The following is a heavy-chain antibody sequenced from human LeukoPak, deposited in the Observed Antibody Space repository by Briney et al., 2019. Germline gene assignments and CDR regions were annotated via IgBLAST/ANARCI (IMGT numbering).Heavy chain of an antibody. Sequence: GGSLRLSCAASGFTFTNYAMSWVRQAPGKGLEWVSAISYSGGSTYYSDSVKGRFTISRDNSKNTVYLQMNSLRAEDTAVYYCSKPPNYGAYYYGMDVWGKGTTVTVSS. CDR3: SKPPNYGAYYYGMDV. D-gene: IGHD4/OR15-4a*01. CDR2: ISYSGGST. J-gene: IGHJ6*04. CDR1: GFTFTNYA. V-gene: IGHV3-23*01.